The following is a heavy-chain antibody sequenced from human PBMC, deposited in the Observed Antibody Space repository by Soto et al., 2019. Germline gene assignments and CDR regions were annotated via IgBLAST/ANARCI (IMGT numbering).Heavy chain of an antibody. D-gene: IGHD4-4*01. Sequence: GGSLRLSCAASGFTFSSYSMNWVRQAPGKGLEWVSSISSSSNYIYYADSVKGRFTISRDNAKKSLYLQMNSLRAEDTAVYYCARDAQEPYSHDPFDIWGQGTMVTVSS. CDR1: GFTFSSYS. CDR2: ISSSSNYI. J-gene: IGHJ3*02. CDR3: ARDAQEPYSHDPFDI. V-gene: IGHV3-21*01.